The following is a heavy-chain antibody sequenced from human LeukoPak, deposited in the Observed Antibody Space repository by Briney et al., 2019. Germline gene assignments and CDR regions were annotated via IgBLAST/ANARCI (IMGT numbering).Heavy chain of an antibody. D-gene: IGHD5-24*01. J-gene: IGHJ5*02. Sequence: SVKVSCKASGGTFSSYAISWVRQAPGQGLEWMGGIIPIFGTANYAQKFQGRVTITVDESTSTAYMELSSLRSEDTAVYYCARVASDGYNYGGNWFDPWGQGTLVTVSS. CDR2: IIPIFGTA. V-gene: IGHV1-69*13. CDR3: ARVASDGYNYGGNWFDP. CDR1: GGTFSSYA.